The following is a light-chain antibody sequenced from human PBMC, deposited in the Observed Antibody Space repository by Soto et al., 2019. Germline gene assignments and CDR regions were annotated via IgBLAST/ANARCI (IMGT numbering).Light chain of an antibody. CDR1: QSISSW. Sequence: DIRMTQSPSTLSASVGDRVTITCRASQSISSWLAWYQQKPGKAPNLLIYDASSLQSGVPSRFSGSGSGTEFTLTISSLQPDDFATYYCQQYSSFSYTFGQGTKLEIK. CDR2: DAS. J-gene: IGKJ2*01. V-gene: IGKV1-5*01. CDR3: QQYSSFSYT.